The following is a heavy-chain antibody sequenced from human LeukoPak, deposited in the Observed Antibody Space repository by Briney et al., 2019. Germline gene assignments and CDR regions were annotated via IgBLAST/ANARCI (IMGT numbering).Heavy chain of an antibody. J-gene: IGHJ3*02. CDR2: IYTSGST. Sequence: PSQTLSLTCTVSGGSISSGSYYWSWIRQPAGKGLEWIGRIYTSGSTNYNPSLKSRVTISVDTSKNQFSLKLSSVTAADTAVYYCARDVAAALDAFDIWGQGTMVTVSS. D-gene: IGHD6-13*01. V-gene: IGHV4-61*02. CDR1: GGSISSGSYY. CDR3: ARDVAAALDAFDI.